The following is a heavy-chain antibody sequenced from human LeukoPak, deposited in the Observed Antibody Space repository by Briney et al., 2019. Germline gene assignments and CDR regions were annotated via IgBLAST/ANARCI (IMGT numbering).Heavy chain of an antibody. V-gene: IGHV4-30-4*08. D-gene: IGHD6-19*01. CDR1: GGSISSGDYY. CDR3: ARDRSVAALWGHMGLDY. J-gene: IGHJ4*02. Sequence: SETLSLTCTVSGGSISSGDYYWSWIRQPPGKGLGCIGYIYYSGSTYYNPSLKSRVTISVDTSKNQFSLKLSSVTAADTAVYYCARDRSVAALWGHMGLDYWGQGTLVTVSS. CDR2: IYYSGST.